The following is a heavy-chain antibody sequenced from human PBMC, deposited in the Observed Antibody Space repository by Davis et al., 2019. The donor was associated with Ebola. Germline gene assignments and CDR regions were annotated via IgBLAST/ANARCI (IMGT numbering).Heavy chain of an antibody. V-gene: IGHV3-33*08. CDR1: GFTFSSYW. J-gene: IGHJ6*02. CDR2: IWYDGSNK. CDR3: AREGRSTGMDV. D-gene: IGHD2-2*01. Sequence: GGSLRLSCAASGFTFSSYWMSWVRQAPGKGLEWVAVIWYDGSNKYYADSVKGRFTISRDNSKNTLYLQMNSLRAEDTAVYYCAREGRSTGMDVWGQGTTVTVSS.